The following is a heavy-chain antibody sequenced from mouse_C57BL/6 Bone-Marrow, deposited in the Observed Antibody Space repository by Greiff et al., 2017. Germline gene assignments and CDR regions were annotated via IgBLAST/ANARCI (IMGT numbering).Heavy chain of an antibody. V-gene: IGHV2-9-1*01. J-gene: IGHJ2*01. Sequence: QVQLKESGPGLVAPSQSLSITCTVSGFSLTSYAISWVRQPPGKGLEWLGVIWTGGGTNYNSALKSRLSISKDNSKSHVFLKMNSLQTDDTARYYYAPRDDSSPFYFDYWGQGTTLTVSS. D-gene: IGHD1-1*01. CDR1: GFSLTSYA. CDR3: APRDDSSPFYFDY. CDR2: IWTGGGT.